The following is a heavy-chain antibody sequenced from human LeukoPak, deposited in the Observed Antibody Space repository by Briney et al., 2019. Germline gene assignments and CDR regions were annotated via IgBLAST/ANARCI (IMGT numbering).Heavy chain of an antibody. CDR2: ISGSDGST. CDR1: GFTFSNYA. J-gene: IGHJ5*02. CDR3: AKDGYDFWSAYQIDL. V-gene: IGHV3-23*01. Sequence: GRSLRLSCAASGFTFSNYAMTWVRQAPGKGPEWVSAISGSDGSTYYSDSVTDRFTISRDNSKNTLYLQMTSLRPDDTVVYYCAKDGYDFWSAYQIDLWGQGTAVTVSS. D-gene: IGHD3-3*01.